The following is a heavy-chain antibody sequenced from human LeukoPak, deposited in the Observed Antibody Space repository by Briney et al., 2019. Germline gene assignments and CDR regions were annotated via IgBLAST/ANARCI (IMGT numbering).Heavy chain of an antibody. J-gene: IGHJ4*02. V-gene: IGHV3-64*01. CDR3: AREGTVIPFDY. CDR2: ISSYGGST. D-gene: IGHD3-16*02. Sequence: HGGSLRLSCEASGFTFSSYTIHWVRQAPGKGLEYVSTISSYGGSTYYANSVKGRFTISRDNSKNMVYLQMGSLRVEDMAVYYCAREGTVIPFDYWGQGTLVTVSS. CDR1: GFTFSSYT.